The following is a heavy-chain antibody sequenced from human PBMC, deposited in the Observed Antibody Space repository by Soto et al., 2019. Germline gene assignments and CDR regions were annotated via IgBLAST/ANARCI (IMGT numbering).Heavy chain of an antibody. CDR1: GGSISSGGYY. V-gene: IGHV4-31*03. D-gene: IGHD3-10*01. J-gene: IGHJ6*02. CDR2: IYYSGTT. Sequence: PSETLSLTCTVSGGSISSGGYYWSWIRQHPGRGLEWIGSIYYSGTTYYNPSLKSRITISVDTSKNQFSLKLSSLTAADTALYYCSRFRTGGVLWFGELFGYYYYGMDVWGQGTTVTVSS. CDR3: SRFRTGGVLWFGELFGYYYYGMDV.